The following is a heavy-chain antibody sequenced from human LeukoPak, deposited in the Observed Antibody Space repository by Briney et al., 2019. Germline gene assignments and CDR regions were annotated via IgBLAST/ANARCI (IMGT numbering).Heavy chain of an antibody. CDR3: ARRGSGSSYRVGWFDP. Sequence: SETLSLTCAVYGGSFSGYYWSWIRQPPGKGLEWIGEINHSGSTNYNPSLKSRVTISVDTSKNQFSLKLSSVTAADTAVYYCARRGSGSSYRVGWFDPWGQGTLVTVSS. CDR1: GGSFSGYY. D-gene: IGHD3-10*01. J-gene: IGHJ5*02. CDR2: INHSGST. V-gene: IGHV4-34*01.